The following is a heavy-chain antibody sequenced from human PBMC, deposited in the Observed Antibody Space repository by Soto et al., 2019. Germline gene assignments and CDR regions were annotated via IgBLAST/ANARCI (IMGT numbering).Heavy chain of an antibody. CDR3: ARYRTSGSWSKFDY. Sequence: QVLLQESGPGLMKPSQTLSLTCTVSGLTISSASYYWSWIRQHPGKGLEWVGNIYYNGSTYYSPSLKSRGTLWLDTAKNQFSLRLTSVTAADTAVYYCARYRTSGSWSKFDYWGQGTLVTVSS. CDR1: GLTISSASYY. J-gene: IGHJ4*02. V-gene: IGHV4-31*03. CDR2: IYYNGST. D-gene: IGHD6-13*01.